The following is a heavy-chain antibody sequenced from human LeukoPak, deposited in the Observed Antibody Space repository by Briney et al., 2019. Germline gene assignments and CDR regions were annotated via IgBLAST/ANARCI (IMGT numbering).Heavy chain of an antibody. J-gene: IGHJ4*02. CDR2: ISGSSGII. V-gene: IGHV3-48*01. CDR3: VRDDRSYGVDY. Sequence: GGSLRLSCAASGFTFNTYTMNWVRQAPGKGLEWVSYISGSSGIIDYADSVRGRFTISRDNAKNSLYLQMNSLRAEDTAVYYCVRDDRSYGVDYWGQGTPVTVSS. D-gene: IGHD4-17*01. CDR1: GFTFNTYT.